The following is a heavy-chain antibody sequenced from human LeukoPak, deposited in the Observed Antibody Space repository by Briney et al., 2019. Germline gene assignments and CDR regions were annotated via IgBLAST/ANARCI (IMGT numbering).Heavy chain of an antibody. J-gene: IGHJ6*03. CDR1: GYTLTELS. D-gene: IGHD2-2*01. V-gene: IGHV1-24*01. Sequence: ASVKVSCEVSGYTLTELSMHWVRQAPGKGLEWMGGFDPEDGETIYAQKFQGRVTMTEDTSTDTAYMELSSLRSEDTAVYYCATGNCSSTSCYRSYYYMDVWGKGTTVTVSS. CDR2: FDPEDGET. CDR3: ATGNCSSTSCYRSYYYMDV.